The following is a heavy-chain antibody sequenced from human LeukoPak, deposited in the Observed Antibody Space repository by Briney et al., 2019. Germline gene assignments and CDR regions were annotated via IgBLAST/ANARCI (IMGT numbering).Heavy chain of an antibody. CDR2: IYNTGNT. CDR3: AREASSSGWCYLDY. CDR1: GFTVSSNY. Sequence: GGSLRLSCAASGFTVSSNYMSWVRQAPGKGLEWVSIIYNTGNTYYADSVKGRITISRDNSKNTLSLQMNSLRAEDTAVYYCAREASSSGWCYLDYWGQGTLVTVSS. V-gene: IGHV3-66*01. D-gene: IGHD6-19*01. J-gene: IGHJ4*02.